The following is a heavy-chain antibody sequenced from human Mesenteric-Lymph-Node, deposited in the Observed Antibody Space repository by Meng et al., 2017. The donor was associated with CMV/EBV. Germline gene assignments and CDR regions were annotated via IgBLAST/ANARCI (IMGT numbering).Heavy chain of an antibody. CDR3: ARDPGYSTMVRGVMAGWFDT. J-gene: IGHJ5*02. V-gene: IGHV4-61*01. D-gene: IGHD3-10*01. CDR1: GGSVSSGSYY. Sequence: SETLSLTCTVSGGSVSSGSYYWSWIRQPPGKGLEWIGYIYYSGSTNYNPSLKSRVTISVDTSKDQFSLRLNSVTAADTAVYFCARDPGYSTMVRGVMAGWFDTWGQGTLVTVSS. CDR2: IYYSGST.